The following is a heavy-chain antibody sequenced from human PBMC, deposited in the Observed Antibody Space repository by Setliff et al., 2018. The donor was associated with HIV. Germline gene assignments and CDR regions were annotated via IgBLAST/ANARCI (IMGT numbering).Heavy chain of an antibody. V-gene: IGHV1-2*06. D-gene: IGHD6-13*01. CDR1: GYTFTDYY. CDR2: INPNGGTT. Sequence: ASVKVSCKASGYTFTDYYIHWVRQAPGQGLEWMGRINPNGGTTNYARKFQVRVTITRDTSASTAYMELSSLRSEDTAVYYCARDRSGTYYFDYWGQGTLVTVSS. J-gene: IGHJ4*02. CDR3: ARDRSGTYYFDY.